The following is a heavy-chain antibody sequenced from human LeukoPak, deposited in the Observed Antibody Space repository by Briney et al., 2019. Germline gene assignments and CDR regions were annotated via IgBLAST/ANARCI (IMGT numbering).Heavy chain of an antibody. V-gene: IGHV3-23*01. D-gene: IGHD4-17*01. Sequence: GGSLRLSCAASGFTFSSYAMSWVRQAPGKGLEWVSTVSGSDGSTYYADSEKGRFTISRDNSKNTLYLQMNSLRAEDTAVYYCAKEVLLSYGDYTYVDYWGQGTLVTVSS. CDR1: GFTFSSYA. CDR2: VSGSDGST. CDR3: AKEVLLSYGDYTYVDY. J-gene: IGHJ4*02.